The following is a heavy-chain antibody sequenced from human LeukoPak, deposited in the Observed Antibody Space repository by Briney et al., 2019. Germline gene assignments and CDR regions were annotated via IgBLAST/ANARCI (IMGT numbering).Heavy chain of an antibody. D-gene: IGHD2-2*01. V-gene: IGHV3-21*01. CDR2: ISSSSSYI. Sequence: NSGGSLRLSCAASGFTFSSYSMNWVRQAPGKGLDWVSSISSSSSYIYYADSVKGRFTISRDNAKNSLYLQMNSLRAEDTAVYYCARDPGDFDIVVEPAAQWGQGTLVTVSS. CDR1: GFTFSSYS. CDR3: ARDPGDFDIVVEPAAQ. J-gene: IGHJ4*02.